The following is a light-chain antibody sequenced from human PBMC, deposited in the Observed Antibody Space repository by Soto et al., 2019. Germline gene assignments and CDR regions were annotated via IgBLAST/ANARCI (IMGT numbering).Light chain of an antibody. CDR1: QSVSSN. CDR3: QQYVTSPLT. V-gene: IGKV3-15*01. Sequence: EIVMTQSPATLSVSPGDRATLSCRASQSVSSNLAGYQQKPGQAPRRLIYGASTRAAGIPARFSGSGGGTDVTLTISRLEPEDVAVYYCQQYVTSPLTFGGGTKVDIK. CDR2: GAS. J-gene: IGKJ4*01.